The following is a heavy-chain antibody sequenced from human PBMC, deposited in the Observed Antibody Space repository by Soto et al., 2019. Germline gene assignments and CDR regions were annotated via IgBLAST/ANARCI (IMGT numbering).Heavy chain of an antibody. V-gene: IGHV3-74*01. CDR3: ARDVNRNGFDA. J-gene: IGHJ5*02. Sequence: EVQLVESGGGLVQPGGSLRLSCEASRGAFGDYWMHWVRQAPGKGLVWVSRINRDANDIIYADSVKGRFTASRDNAKNMVFLQMNSLRVEDTAVYYCARDVNRNGFDAWGQGTRVTVSS. CDR1: RGAFGDYW. CDR2: INRDANDI.